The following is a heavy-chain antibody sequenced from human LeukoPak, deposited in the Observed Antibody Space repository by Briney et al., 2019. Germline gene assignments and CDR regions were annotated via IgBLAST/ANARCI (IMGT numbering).Heavy chain of an antibody. V-gene: IGHV4-39*01. CDR1: GGSISSSSYY. J-gene: IGHJ4*02. D-gene: IGHD3-3*01. CDR3: ARLNWGYDFWSGYYDDY. CDR2: IYYSGST. Sequence: SETLSLTCTVSGGSISSSSYYWGWIRQPPGQGLEWIGSIYYSGSTYYNPSLKSRVTISVDTSKNQFSLKLSSVTAADTAVYYCARLNWGYDFWSGYYDDYWGQGTLVTVSS.